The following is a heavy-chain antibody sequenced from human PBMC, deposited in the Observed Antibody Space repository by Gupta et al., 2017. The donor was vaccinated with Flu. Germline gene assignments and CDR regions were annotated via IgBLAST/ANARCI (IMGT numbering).Heavy chain of an antibody. V-gene: IGHV3-23*01. CDR2: ISGSGGGT. Sequence: EVQLLESGGDLVQPGGSLRLSCAASGFTFSSYAMTWVRQAPGKGLEWVSGISGSGGGTYYADSVKGRFTISRDNSKNTLYLQMNTLRAEDTAVYYCAKDQIGSGSYLNPFDYWGQGTLVTVSS. J-gene: IGHJ4*02. D-gene: IGHD3-10*01. CDR3: AKDQIGSGSYLNPFDY. CDR1: GFTFSSYA.